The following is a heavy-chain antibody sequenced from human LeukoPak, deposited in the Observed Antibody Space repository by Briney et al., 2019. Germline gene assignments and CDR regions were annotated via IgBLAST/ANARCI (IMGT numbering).Heavy chain of an antibody. Sequence: ASVKVSCKASGYTFTSYAISWVRQAPGQGLGWMGGIIPIFGTADYAQKFQGRVTITADESTSTAYMELSSLRSEDTAVYYCARFTTTRAFDIWGQGTMVTVSS. V-gene: IGHV1-69*13. J-gene: IGHJ3*02. D-gene: IGHD1-14*01. CDR2: IIPIFGTA. CDR1: GYTFTSYA. CDR3: ARFTTTRAFDI.